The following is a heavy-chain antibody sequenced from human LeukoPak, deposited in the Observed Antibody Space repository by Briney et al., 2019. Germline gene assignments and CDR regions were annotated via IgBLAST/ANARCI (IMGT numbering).Heavy chain of an antibody. Sequence: PGGSLRLSCAASGFTFSVYWMSWVRQAPGKGLEWISYIGSSSSDIYNADSVKGRFTSSRDNAKNSLYLQMNSLRVEDTAVYYCAREKDDYVWGSDRIFDSWGRGIMVSVSS. J-gene: IGHJ4*02. D-gene: IGHD3-16*02. CDR3: AREKDDYVWGSDRIFDS. CDR1: GFTFSVYW. V-gene: IGHV3-21*05. CDR2: IGSSSSDI.